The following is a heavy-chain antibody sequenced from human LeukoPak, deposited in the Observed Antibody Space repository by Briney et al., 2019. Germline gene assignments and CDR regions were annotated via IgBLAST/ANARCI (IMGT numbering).Heavy chain of an antibody. V-gene: IGHV4-31*03. D-gene: IGHD2/OR15-2a*01. Sequence: PSQTLSLTCSVLDGSIRSSAYHWSGFRQHPGKGLEWIGYIYYTGRTSYSPSLKSRVTISLGPSKHPFYLNLTSLPAADTAVYYRASGEFRNGIQVDYWGQGTRVGVSS. CDR2: IYYTGRT. J-gene: IGHJ4*02. CDR3: ASGEFRNGIQVDY. CDR1: DGSIRSSAYH.